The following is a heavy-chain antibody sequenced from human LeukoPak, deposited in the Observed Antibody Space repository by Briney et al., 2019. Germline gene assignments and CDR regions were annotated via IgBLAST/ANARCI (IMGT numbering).Heavy chain of an antibody. CDR3: AETDWELLSVDY. D-gene: IGHD1-26*01. CDR2: ISVSGGRT. CDR1: GFTFSSYA. V-gene: IGHV3-23*01. J-gene: IGHJ4*02. Sequence: GGSLRLSCAASGFTFSSYAMSWVRQAPGKGLEWVSIISVSGGRTYYADSVKGRFTISRDNSKNTLYLHMNSLRVEDTAVYYCAETDWELLSVDYWGQGTLVTVSS.